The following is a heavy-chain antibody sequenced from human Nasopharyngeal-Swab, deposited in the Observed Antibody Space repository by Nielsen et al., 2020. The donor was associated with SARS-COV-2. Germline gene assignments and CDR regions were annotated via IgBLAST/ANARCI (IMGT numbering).Heavy chain of an antibody. D-gene: IGHD2-2*01. CDR2: IYYSGST. Sequence: WIRQPPGKGLEWIGYIYYSGSTYYNPSLKSRVTISVDTSKNQFSLKLSSVTAADTAVYYCARVFWGYCSSTGCSNYYYYYYMDVWGKGTTVTVSS. CDR3: ARVFWGYCSSTGCSNYYYYYYMDV. V-gene: IGHV4-31*02. J-gene: IGHJ6*03.